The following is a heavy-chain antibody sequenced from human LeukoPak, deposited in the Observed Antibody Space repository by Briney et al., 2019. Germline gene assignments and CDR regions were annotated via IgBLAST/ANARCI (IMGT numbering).Heavy chain of an antibody. Sequence: PGRSLRLPCAASGFTFSSYAMHWVRQAPGKGLEWVAVISYDGSNKYYADSVKGRFTISRDNSKNTLYLQMNSLRAEDTAVYYCAKDVSYCGGDCYSGLGLYYFDYWGQGTLVTVSS. CDR3: AKDVSYCGGDCYSGLGLYYFDY. V-gene: IGHV3-30-3*01. J-gene: IGHJ4*02. CDR1: GFTFSSYA. D-gene: IGHD2-21*02. CDR2: ISYDGSNK.